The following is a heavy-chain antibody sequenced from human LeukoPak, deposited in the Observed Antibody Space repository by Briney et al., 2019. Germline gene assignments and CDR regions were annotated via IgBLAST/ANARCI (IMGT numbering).Heavy chain of an antibody. D-gene: IGHD2-2*01. J-gene: IGHJ4*02. CDR1: GDSISSSNS. V-gene: IGHV4-4*02. Sequence: SETLSLTYAVSGDSISSSNSWSWVRQPPGKGLEWIWEVYHNGSSNYNPSLESRLTISVDKSTNQHSMKVGSVTAADTAVYYCARHAAFAEYQSHLTFFDYWGQGTLVTVSS. CDR2: VYHNGSS. CDR3: ARHAAFAEYQSHLTFFDY.